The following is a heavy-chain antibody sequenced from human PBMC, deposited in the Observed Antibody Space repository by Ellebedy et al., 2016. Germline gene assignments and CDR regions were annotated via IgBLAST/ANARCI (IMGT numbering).Heavy chain of an antibody. J-gene: IGHJ4*02. Sequence: ASVKVSXKASRYTFTSYYMHWVRQAPGQGLEWMGIINPSGGSTSYAQKFQGRVTMTRDTSTSTVYMELSSLRSEDTAVYYCARGFQTPKEMGYWGQGTLVTVSS. CDR3: ARGFQTPKEMGY. CDR2: INPSGGST. D-gene: IGHD2-21*01. V-gene: IGHV1-46*01. CDR1: RYTFTSYY.